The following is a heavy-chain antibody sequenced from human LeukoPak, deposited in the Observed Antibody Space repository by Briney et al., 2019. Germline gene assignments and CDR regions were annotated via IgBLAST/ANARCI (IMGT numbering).Heavy chain of an antibody. CDR2: IIPIPGIA. Sequence: SVKVSCTASGGTFSSYAMNWVRQAPGQGLEWMGRIIPIPGIAKYAQKFQGRVTTTADKSTSTAYMELSSLRSEDTAVYYCARDCSGGSCYTVDYWGQGTLVTVSS. CDR1: GGTFSSYA. J-gene: IGHJ4*02. D-gene: IGHD2-15*01. V-gene: IGHV1-69*04. CDR3: ARDCSGGSCYTVDY.